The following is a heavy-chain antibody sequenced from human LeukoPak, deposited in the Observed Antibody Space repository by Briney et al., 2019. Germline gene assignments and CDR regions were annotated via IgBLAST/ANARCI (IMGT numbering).Heavy chain of an antibody. CDR3: ARHSSGWSLDY. CDR1: GYTFTSYG. V-gene: IGHV1-18*01. Sequence: GASVKVSCKASGYTFTSYGISWVRQAPGQGLEWMGWISAYNGNTNYAQKLQGRVTMTTDTSTTTAYMELRSLRSDDTAVYFCARHSSGWSLDYWGQGTLVTVSS. CDR2: ISAYNGNT. J-gene: IGHJ4*02. D-gene: IGHD6-19*01.